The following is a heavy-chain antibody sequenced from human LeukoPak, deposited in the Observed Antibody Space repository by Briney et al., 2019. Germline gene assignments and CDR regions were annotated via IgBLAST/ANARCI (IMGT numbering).Heavy chain of an antibody. V-gene: IGHV4-39*07. D-gene: IGHD6-6*01. J-gene: IGHJ6*03. CDR1: GGSISSSSSY. CDR3: ARDWSSSSYTYYYYYMDV. Sequence: SETLSLTCSVSGGSISSSSSYWGWIRQPPGKGLEWIGTIYYSGSTYYNPSLKSRVTISVDTSKNQVSLKLRSVTAADTAVYHCARDWSSSSYTYYYYYMDVWGKGTTVTVSS. CDR2: IYYSGST.